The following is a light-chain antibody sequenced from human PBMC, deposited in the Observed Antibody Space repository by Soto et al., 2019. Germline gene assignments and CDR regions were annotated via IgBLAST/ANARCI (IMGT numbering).Light chain of an antibody. V-gene: IGLV1-40*01. CDR3: QSYDSTLKGCV. J-gene: IGLJ1*01. CDR2: GNT. Sequence: QAVVTQPPSVSGSPGHRGTISCTGGSSNIGADYEVHWYQQLPGTAPNLLIYGNTNRPSGVPDRFSVSKSGSSASLAITGLQAEDEAESYCQSYDSTLKGCVFGTGTELTVL. CDR1: SSNIGADYE.